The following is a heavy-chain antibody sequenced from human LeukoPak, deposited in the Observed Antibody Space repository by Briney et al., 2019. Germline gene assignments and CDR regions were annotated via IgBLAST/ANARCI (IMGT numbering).Heavy chain of an antibody. J-gene: IGHJ4*02. Sequence: GGSLRLSCAASGFTFSSYAMSWVRQAPGKGLEWVANIKQDGSEKYYVDSVKGRFTISRDNAKNSLYLQMNSLRAEDTAVYYCARGGLILTGYGFDYWGQGTLVTVSS. V-gene: IGHV3-7*04. CDR1: GFTFSSYA. CDR2: IKQDGSEK. CDR3: ARGGLILTGYGFDY. D-gene: IGHD3-9*01.